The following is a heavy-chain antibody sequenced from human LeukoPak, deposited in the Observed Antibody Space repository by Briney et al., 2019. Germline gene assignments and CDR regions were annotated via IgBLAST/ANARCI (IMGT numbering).Heavy chain of an antibody. CDR3: ARGVGYCSGGSCRRYFDY. J-gene: IGHJ4*02. D-gene: IGHD2-15*01. Sequence: SVKVPCKASGGTFSSYAISWVRQAPGQGLEWMGGIIPIFGTANYAQKFQGRVTITADKSTSTAYMELSSLRSEDTAVDYCARGVGYCSGGSCRRYFDYWGQGTLVTVSS. CDR2: IIPIFGTA. V-gene: IGHV1-69*06. CDR1: GGTFSSYA.